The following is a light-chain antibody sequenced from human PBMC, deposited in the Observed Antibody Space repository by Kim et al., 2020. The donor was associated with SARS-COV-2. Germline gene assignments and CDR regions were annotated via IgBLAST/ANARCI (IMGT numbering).Light chain of an antibody. CDR1: QGIGDG. V-gene: IGKV1-12*01. Sequence: ASVGLRVTVHCRASQGIGDGLAWYQQKPEKAPKLLIAGASSLQSWIPSRFSGSGTGTDFTLSISSLQPEDFATYYCQQADAFPLTFGGGTKVDIK. CDR2: GAS. CDR3: QQADAFPLT. J-gene: IGKJ4*01.